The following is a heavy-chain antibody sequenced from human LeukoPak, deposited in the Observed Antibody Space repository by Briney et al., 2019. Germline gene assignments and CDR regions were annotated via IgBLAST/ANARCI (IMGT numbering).Heavy chain of an antibody. CDR2: IYYSGST. V-gene: IGHV4-59*01. Sequence: PSETLSLTCTVSGGSISSYYWSWIRQPPGKGLEWIGYIYYSGSTNYNPSLKSRVTISVDTSKNQFSLKLSSVTAAETAVYYCARGRRRDGYNYQYLYYFDYWGQGTLVTVSS. CDR3: ARGRRRDGYNYQYLYYFDY. CDR1: GGSISSYY. D-gene: IGHD5-24*01. J-gene: IGHJ4*02.